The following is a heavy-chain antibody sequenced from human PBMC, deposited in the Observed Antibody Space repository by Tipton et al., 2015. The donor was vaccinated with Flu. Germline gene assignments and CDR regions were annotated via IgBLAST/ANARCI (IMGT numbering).Heavy chain of an antibody. Sequence: LRLSCAVYGGSFSGYQWSWIRQPPGKGLEWIGEINQSGSTNYNPSLKSRVTISVDTSKNRFSLKLSSVTAADTAVYYCARVPARTARLRIRVGGYFDYWGQGTLVTVSS. J-gene: IGHJ4*02. V-gene: IGHV4-34*01. CDR3: ARVPARTARLRIRVGGYFDY. CDR2: INQSGST. D-gene: IGHD6-6*01. CDR1: GGSFSGYQ.